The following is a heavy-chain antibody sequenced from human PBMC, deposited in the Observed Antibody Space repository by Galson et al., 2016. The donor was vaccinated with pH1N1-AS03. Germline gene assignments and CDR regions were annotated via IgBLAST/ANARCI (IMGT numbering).Heavy chain of an antibody. CDR1: GFSFRNYE. CDR2: IIDSGRTT. Sequence: SLRLSCAASGFSFRNYEMNWVRQAPGKGLEWVSYIIDSGRTTFYSDSVKGRFTISRDNAKNSLYLQMNSLRGEDTAFYYCARGRGYCSTTSCYLDSWGQGAL. V-gene: IGHV3-48*03. CDR3: ARGRGYCSTTSCYLDS. D-gene: IGHD2-2*01. J-gene: IGHJ4*02.